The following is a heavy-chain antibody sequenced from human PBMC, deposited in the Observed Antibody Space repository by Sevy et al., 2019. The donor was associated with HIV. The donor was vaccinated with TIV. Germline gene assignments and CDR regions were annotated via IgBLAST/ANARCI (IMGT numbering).Heavy chain of an antibody. V-gene: IGHV4-38-2*01. CDR1: GYSISSGFY. Sequence: SETLSLTCAVSGYSISSGFYWGWVRQPPGKGLEYIGNMYHSGRSSFNPSLKSRVTISLDTSKNQFSLKLTSVTAADTAVYYCATESVFWHHFDYWGQGMLVTVSS. J-gene: IGHJ4*02. CDR3: ATESVFWHHFDY. CDR2: MYHSGRS.